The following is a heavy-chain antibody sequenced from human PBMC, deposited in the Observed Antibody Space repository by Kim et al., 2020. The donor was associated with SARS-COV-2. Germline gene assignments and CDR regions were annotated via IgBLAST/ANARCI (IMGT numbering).Heavy chain of an antibody. CDR3: AISIPRRFHYYYYGMDV. V-gene: IGHV3-33*01. J-gene: IGHJ6*02. CDR1: GFTFSSYG. CDR2: IWYDGSNK. Sequence: GGSLRLSCAASGFTFSSYGMHWVRQAPDKGLEWVAVIWYDGSNKYYADSVKGRFTISRDNSKNTLYLQMNSLRAEDTAVYYCAISIPRRFHYYYYGMDVWGQGTTVTVSS.